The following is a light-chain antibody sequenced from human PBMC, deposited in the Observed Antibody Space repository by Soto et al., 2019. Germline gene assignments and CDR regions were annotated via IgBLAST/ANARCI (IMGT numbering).Light chain of an antibody. V-gene: IGLV2-14*03. J-gene: IGLJ1*01. CDR3: SSYTSSSTPRV. Sequence: QSALTQPASVSGSPGQSITIPCTGTSSDVGGYNYVSWYQQHPGKAPKLMIYDVSSRPSGVSNRFSGSKSGNTASLTISGLQAEDEADYYCSSYTSSSTPRVFGTGTKLTVL. CDR2: DVS. CDR1: SSDVGGYNY.